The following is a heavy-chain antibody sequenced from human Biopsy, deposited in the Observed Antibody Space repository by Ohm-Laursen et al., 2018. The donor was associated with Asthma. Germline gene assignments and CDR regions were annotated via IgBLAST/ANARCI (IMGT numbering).Heavy chain of an antibody. J-gene: IGHJ4*02. CDR3: AREGVAGTHIED. CDR2: ISYDGSSI. Sequence: SLRLSCTASRFTYEMHWVRQAPDKGLEWVAVISYDGSSIYYADSVKGRFTISRDNSKNTLSLQMNSLTAEDTAVYYYAREGVAGTHIEDWGQGTLVTVSS. CDR1: RFTYE. V-gene: IGHV3-30*19. D-gene: IGHD6-19*01.